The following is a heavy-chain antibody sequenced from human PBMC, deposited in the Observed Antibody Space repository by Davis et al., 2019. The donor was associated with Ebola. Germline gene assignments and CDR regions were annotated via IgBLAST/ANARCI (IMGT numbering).Heavy chain of an antibody. CDR1: GFSFNSYA. CDR2: ISHDGRQE. D-gene: IGHD1-14*01. J-gene: IGHJ5*02. V-gene: IGHV3-30*04. Sequence: PGGSLRLSCAASGFSFNSYAMHWVRQGPGKGLEWVALISHDGRQEYYADSVKGRFTISRDNSKDTLYLQMNSLRAEDTSVYYCSKDGRNQVTTHNWFDTWGRGTLVTVSS. CDR3: SKDGRNQVTTHNWFDT.